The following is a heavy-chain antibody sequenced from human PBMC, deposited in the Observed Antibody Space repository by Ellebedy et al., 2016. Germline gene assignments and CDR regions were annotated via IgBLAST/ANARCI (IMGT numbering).Heavy chain of an antibody. J-gene: IGHJ4*02. CDR3: AKTSGWGYGEN. V-gene: IGHV1-18*04. CDR1: RYTFTTFC. Sequence: ASVKVSXKASRYTFTTFCITWVRQVPGQGVEWMGFVNTFSGNTKFAQKFQGGVSMTTDSSTHTAYMDLRSLRSDDTAMYYCAKTSGWGYGENWGQGTLVTVSS. CDR2: VNTFSGNT. D-gene: IGHD3-10*01.